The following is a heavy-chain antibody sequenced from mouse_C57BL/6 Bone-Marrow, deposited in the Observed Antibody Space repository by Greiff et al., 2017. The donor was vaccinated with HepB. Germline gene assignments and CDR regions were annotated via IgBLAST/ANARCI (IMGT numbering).Heavy chain of an antibody. Sequence: EVKLVESGGGLVQPGGSLKLSCAASGFTFSDYGMAWVRQAPRKGPEWVAFISNLAYSIYYADTVTGRFTISRENAKNTLYLELSSLRSEDTAMYYCARHPCYYGSSCYWYFDVWGTGTTVTVSS. CDR1: GFTFSDYG. J-gene: IGHJ1*03. D-gene: IGHD1-1*01. V-gene: IGHV5-15*01. CDR2: ISNLAYSI. CDR3: ARHPCYYGSSCYWYFDV.